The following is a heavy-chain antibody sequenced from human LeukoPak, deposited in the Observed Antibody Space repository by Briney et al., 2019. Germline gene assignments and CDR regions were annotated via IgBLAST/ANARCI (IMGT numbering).Heavy chain of an antibody. D-gene: IGHD6-6*01. Sequence: PSETLSLTCAVYGGSFSGYYWSWIRQPPGKGLEWIGYINQSGGTNYNPSLKSRVTISVDTSKIQFSLNLSSVTAADTAVYYCAKDHPIAARPSTFYDYWGQGTLVTVSS. V-gene: IGHV4-34*01. CDR2: INQSGGT. J-gene: IGHJ4*02. CDR1: GGSFSGYY. CDR3: AKDHPIAARPSTFYDY.